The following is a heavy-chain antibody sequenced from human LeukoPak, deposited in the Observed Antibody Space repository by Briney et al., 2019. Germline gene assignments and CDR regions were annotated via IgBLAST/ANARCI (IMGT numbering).Heavy chain of an antibody. V-gene: IGHV4-34*01. CDR2: INHSGST. CDR3: ARGLLWFGSKGWFDP. J-gene: IGHJ5*02. Sequence: SETLSLTCAVYGGSFSGYYWSWIRQPPGKGLEWIGEINHSGSTNYNPSLKSQVTISVDTSKNQFSLKLSSVTAADTAVYYCARGLLWFGSKGWFDPWGQGTLVTVSS. CDR1: GGSFSGYY. D-gene: IGHD3-10*01.